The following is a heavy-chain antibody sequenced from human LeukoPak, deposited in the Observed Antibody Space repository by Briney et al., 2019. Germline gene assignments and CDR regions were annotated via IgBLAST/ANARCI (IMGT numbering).Heavy chain of an antibody. CDR1: GVSITTYY. CDR2: IYHSGST. D-gene: IGHD3-3*01. Sequence: KASETLSLTCTVCGVSITTYYWSWIRQPPGKGLEWIGYIYHSGSTNYNPSLKSRVTISVDTSKNQFSLKLSSVTAADTAVYYCARESGDFWSGYSLDYWGQGTLVTVSS. J-gene: IGHJ4*02. CDR3: ARESGDFWSGYSLDY. V-gene: IGHV4-59*01.